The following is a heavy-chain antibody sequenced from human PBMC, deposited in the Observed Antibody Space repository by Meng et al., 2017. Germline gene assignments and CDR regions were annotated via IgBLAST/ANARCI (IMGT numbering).Heavy chain of an antibody. CDR3: VNYCSGGKCSPNEKTQH. Sequence: QMQLQESGPGLVTPSGTLSLTCAVSGASFSSGNWWGWVRQPPGKGLEWIGEIFHTGNTNYNPSLQSRVSLSIDKSKSQFSLKVISVTAADTAVYYCVNYCSGGKCSPNEKTQHWGQGTLVTVSS. D-gene: IGHD2-15*01. J-gene: IGHJ1*01. V-gene: IGHV4-4*02. CDR1: GASFSSGNW. CDR2: IFHTGNT.